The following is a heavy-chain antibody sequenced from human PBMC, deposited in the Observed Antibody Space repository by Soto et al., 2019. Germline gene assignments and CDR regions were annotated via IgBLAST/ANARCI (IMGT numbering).Heavy chain of an antibody. J-gene: IGHJ1*01. V-gene: IGHV3-7*01. D-gene: IGHD3-10*01. Sequence: GGSLRLSCAASGFTFSSYWMSWVRQAPGKGLEWVANIKQDGSEKYYVDSVKGRFTISRDNAKNSLYLQMNSLRAEDTAVYYCARAGGSGRHKYFQHWGQGTLVTVSS. CDR3: ARAGGSGRHKYFQH. CDR2: IKQDGSEK. CDR1: GFTFSSYW.